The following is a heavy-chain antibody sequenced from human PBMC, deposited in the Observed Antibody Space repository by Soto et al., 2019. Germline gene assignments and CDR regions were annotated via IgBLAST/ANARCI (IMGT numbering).Heavy chain of an antibody. Sequence: LRLSCAASGFTFTTCAMSWVRQAPGKGLEWVSTITGSGSGRYYADSVKGRFTISRDNAKNSLYLQMNSLRVEDTALYYCARSPFLECNWAQGTLVTVSS. D-gene: IGHD3-3*02. V-gene: IGHV3-23*01. J-gene: IGHJ4*02. CDR2: ITGSGSGR. CDR1: GFTFTTCA. CDR3: ARSPFLECN.